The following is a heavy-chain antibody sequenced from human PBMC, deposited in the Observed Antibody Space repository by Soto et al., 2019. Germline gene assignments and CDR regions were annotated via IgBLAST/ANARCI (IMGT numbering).Heavy chain of an antibody. D-gene: IGHD4-17*01. CDR2: ISGSGGST. CDR1: GFTFSSYA. Sequence: EVQLLEPGGGLVQPGGSLRLSCAASGFTFSSYAMSWVRQAPGKGLEWVSAISGSGGSTYYADSVKGRFTISRDNSKNTLYLRMNSLRAEDTAVYYCAKSGEQPHHGDYEGGESPPYPYYYYYCFDVLGQGTTVTVSS. J-gene: IGHJ6*02. CDR3: AKSGEQPHHGDYEGGESPPYPYYYYYCFDV. V-gene: IGHV3-23*01.